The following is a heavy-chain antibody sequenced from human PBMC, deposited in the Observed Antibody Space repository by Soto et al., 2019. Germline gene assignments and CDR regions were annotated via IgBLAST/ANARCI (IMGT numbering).Heavy chain of an antibody. D-gene: IGHD5-12*01. CDR3: AGDPGSGYGPGDY. Sequence: QVQLVQSGAEVKKPGSSVKVSCKASGDTFTIFAISWVRQAPGQGLEWMGGIIPTIGTTNYAQRFQGRITVYGEESTGTAYMELGNLKSEDTAVYYCAGDPGSGYGPGDYWGQGTLVTVSS. V-gene: IGHV1-69*12. CDR2: IIPTIGTT. CDR1: GDTFTIFA. J-gene: IGHJ4*02.